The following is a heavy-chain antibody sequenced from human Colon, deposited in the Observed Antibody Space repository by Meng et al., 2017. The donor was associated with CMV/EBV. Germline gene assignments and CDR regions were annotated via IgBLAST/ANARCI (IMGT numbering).Heavy chain of an antibody. D-gene: IGHD3-3*01. CDR3: ARDPSLITISGVVTYGMDV. Sequence: GESLKISCSASGFNFRSFEMNWVRQAPGKGLEWVAYISSVGQTIHYADSVKGRFTISRDNTNNSLYLHMTSLRADDTAVYYCARDPSLITISGVVTYGMDVWGPGTTVTVSS. V-gene: IGHV3-48*03. CDR1: GFNFRSFE. J-gene: IGHJ6*02. CDR2: ISSVGQTI.